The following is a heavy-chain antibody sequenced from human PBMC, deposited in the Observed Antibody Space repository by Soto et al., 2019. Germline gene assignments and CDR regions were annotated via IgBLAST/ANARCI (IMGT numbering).Heavy chain of an antibody. D-gene: IGHD6-6*01. CDR1: VGSISISSYS. Sequence: PSETLSLTCTVSVGSISISSYSWGWIRQPPGKGLEWIGSIYYSGSTYYNPSLKSRVTISVDTSKNQFSLKLSSVTAADTAVYYCARHEYSSSRFDYWGQGTLVTVSS. J-gene: IGHJ4*02. CDR2: IYYSGST. CDR3: ARHEYSSSRFDY. V-gene: IGHV4-39*01.